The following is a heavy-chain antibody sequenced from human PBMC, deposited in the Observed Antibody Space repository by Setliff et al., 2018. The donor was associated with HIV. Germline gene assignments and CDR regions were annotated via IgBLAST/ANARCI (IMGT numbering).Heavy chain of an antibody. CDR3: ARRRPPPSGMYSSYYMDV. CDR1: GGFISTYH. D-gene: IGHD1-26*01. J-gene: IGHJ6*03. V-gene: IGHV4-59*08. Sequence: SETLSLTCTVSGGFISTYHWTWIRQSPGKGLEWIGHVSYSGSTNYNPSLKSRVTISVGTSKNHFSLNLNSVTAADTAIYYCARRRPPPSGMYSSYYMDVWGKGTAVTV. CDR2: VSYSGST.